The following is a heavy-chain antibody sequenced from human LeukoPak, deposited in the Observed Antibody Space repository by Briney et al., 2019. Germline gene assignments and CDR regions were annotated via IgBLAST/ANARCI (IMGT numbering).Heavy chain of an antibody. J-gene: IGHJ3*02. CDR3: ARGSLSSGYYPDAFDI. CDR1: GGSISSYY. Sequence: SETLSLTCTVSGGSISSYYWSWIRQPAGKGLEWIGRIYTSGSTNYNPSLKSRVTISVDTSKNQFSLKLSSVTAADTAVYYCARGSLSSGYYPDAFDIWGQGTMVTVSS. CDR2: IYTSGST. D-gene: IGHD3-22*01. V-gene: IGHV4-4*07.